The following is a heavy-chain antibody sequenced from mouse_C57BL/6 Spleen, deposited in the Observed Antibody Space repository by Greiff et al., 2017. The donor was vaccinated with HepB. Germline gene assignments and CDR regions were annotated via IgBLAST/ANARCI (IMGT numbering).Heavy chain of an antibody. D-gene: IGHD1-1*01. Sequence: VQLQQSGAELMKPGASVKLSCKASGYTFTGYWIAWVKQRPGNGLEWIGEIFPGSGSTNYNEKFNGKATFTADKSSNTAYMQLSSLTTEDSAIYYCARRKDGSSWEYYLDYWGQGTTLTVSS. CDR1: GYTFTGYW. V-gene: IGHV1-9*01. CDR2: IFPGSGST. J-gene: IGHJ2*01. CDR3: ARRKDGSSWEYYLDY.